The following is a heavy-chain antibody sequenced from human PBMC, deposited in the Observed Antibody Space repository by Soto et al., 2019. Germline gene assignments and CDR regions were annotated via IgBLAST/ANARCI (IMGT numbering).Heavy chain of an antibody. CDR2: IYPGDSDI. J-gene: IGHJ4*02. CDR1: GYSLTSYW. CDR3: ARHYYYDSSYYYPTKTQLPLDY. V-gene: IGHV5-51*01. Sequence: KISGKGSGYSLTSYWIASVRQVPGKGLELMGVIYPGDSDIRYSPSFQGQVTISADKSISTAYLQWSSLKASDSAMYFCARHYYYDSSYYYPTKTQLPLDYRGQGTLVTVSS. D-gene: IGHD3-22*01.